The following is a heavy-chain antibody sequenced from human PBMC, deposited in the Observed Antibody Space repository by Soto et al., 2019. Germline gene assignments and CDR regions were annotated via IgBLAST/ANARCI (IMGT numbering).Heavy chain of an antibody. CDR2: IANDGGRK. Sequence: QVHLVESGGGVVQPAKSLRLSCGASGFNFSNYGMHWVRQPPGKGLEWVAIIANDGGRKYYADSVEGRFTVSRDNSKNTLFLQMNYLRPEDTAVYYCATTTVVAAAGFDPWGRGTQVIVSS. CDR1: GFNFSNYG. J-gene: IGHJ5*02. V-gene: IGHV3-30*03. D-gene: IGHD2-15*01. CDR3: ATTTVVAAAGFDP.